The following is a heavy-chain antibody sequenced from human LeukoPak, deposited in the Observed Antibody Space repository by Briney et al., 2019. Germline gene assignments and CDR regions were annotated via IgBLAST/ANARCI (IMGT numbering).Heavy chain of an antibody. D-gene: IGHD4-17*01. Sequence: GGSLRLSCAASGFTFSDYYMSWIRQAPGKGLEWVSYISSSGSTIYYADSVKGRFTISRDNAKNSLYLQMNSLRAEDTAVYYCARDRDLSYGDYPRGFDPWGQETLVTVSS. CDR2: ISSSGSTI. CDR1: GFTFSDYY. CDR3: ARDRDLSYGDYPRGFDP. J-gene: IGHJ5*02. V-gene: IGHV3-11*04.